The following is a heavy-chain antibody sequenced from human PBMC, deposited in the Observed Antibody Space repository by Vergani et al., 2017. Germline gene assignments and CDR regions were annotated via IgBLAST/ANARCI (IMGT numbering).Heavy chain of an antibody. V-gene: IGHV3-15*01. CDR3: TTALYSSGXFDY. CDR2: IKSKTDGGTT. Sequence: EVQLVESGGGLVKPGGSLRLSCAASGFTFSNAWMSWVRQAPGKGLEWVGRIKSKTDGGTTDYAAPVKGRFTISRDDSKNTLYLQMNSLKTEDTAVYYCTTALYSSGXFDYWGQGTLVTVSS. D-gene: IGHD6-19*01. CDR1: GFTFSNAW. J-gene: IGHJ4*02.